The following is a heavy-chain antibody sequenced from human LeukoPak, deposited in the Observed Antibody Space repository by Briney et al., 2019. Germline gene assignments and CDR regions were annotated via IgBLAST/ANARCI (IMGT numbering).Heavy chain of an antibody. CDR3: ARGRDYRSPEDY. D-gene: IGHD4-11*01. V-gene: IGHV3-30-3*01. Sequence: PGGSLRLSCAASGFTFSSYAMHWVRQAPGKGLEWVAVISYDGSNKYYADSVKGRFTISRDNSKNTLYLQMNSLRAEDTAVYYCARGRDYRSPEDYWGQGTLSPSPQ. CDR2: ISYDGSNK. CDR1: GFTFSSYA. J-gene: IGHJ4*02.